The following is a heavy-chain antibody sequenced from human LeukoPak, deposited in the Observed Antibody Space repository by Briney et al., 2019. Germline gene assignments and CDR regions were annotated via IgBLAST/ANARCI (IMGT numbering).Heavy chain of an antibody. CDR1: GFNFSNYW. CDR2: INTDGSSA. V-gene: IGHV3-74*01. J-gene: IGHJ4*02. Sequence: GGSLTLSCAASGFNFSNYWMHWVRQAPGKGLAWVSHINTDGSSATYGDPAKGRFTVSRDDAKNTLFLQMSSLRVEDMAVYYCARGTAETAGIDYWGQGTLVTVSS. CDR3: ARGTAETAGIDY. D-gene: IGHD6-13*01.